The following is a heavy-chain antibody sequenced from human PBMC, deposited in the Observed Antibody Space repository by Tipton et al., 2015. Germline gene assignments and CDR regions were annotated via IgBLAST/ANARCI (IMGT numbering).Heavy chain of an antibody. CDR2: IPKSTRHI. V-gene: IGHV3-21*01. Sequence: QLVQSGGGVVQPGRSLRLSCAASGFTFSSYGMHWVRQAPGKGLEWVSSIPKSTRHIYYADSVKGRFTISRDDAKNSLYLQMNSLRAEDTALYYCATSHPTRPRRTGSDYWGQGTLVTVSS. CDR1: GFTFSSYG. CDR3: ATSHPTRPRRTGSDY. J-gene: IGHJ4*02. D-gene: IGHD2-2*01.